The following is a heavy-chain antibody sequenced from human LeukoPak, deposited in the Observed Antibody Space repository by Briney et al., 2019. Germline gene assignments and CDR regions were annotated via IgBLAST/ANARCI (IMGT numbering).Heavy chain of an antibody. Sequence: KAGGSLRLSCVLSGLTFSDAWMSWVRQAPGKGLEWVGRIRNDRITDYAAPVQGRFSISRDNSKNTFYLQMNSLRTEDTGMYFRTWMATIFTVDYWGQGTLVTVSS. V-gene: IGHV3-15*01. J-gene: IGHJ4*02. CDR1: GLTFSDAW. CDR2: IRNDRIT. D-gene: IGHD5-12*01. CDR3: TWMATIFTVDY.